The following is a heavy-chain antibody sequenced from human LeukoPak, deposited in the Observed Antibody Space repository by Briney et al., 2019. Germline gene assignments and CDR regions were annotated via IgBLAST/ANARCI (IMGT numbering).Heavy chain of an antibody. D-gene: IGHD3-22*01. CDR3: ASDRRLSETYYYDSSGYYY. CDR1: GGSISSGGYY. CDR2: IYYSGST. V-gene: IGHV4-31*03. Sequence: SETLSLTCTVSGGSISSGGYYWSWIRQHPGKGLEWIGYIYYSGSTYYNPSLKSRVTISVDTSKNQFSLKLSSVTAADTAVYYRASDRRLSETYYYDSSGYYYWGQGTLVTVSS. J-gene: IGHJ4*02.